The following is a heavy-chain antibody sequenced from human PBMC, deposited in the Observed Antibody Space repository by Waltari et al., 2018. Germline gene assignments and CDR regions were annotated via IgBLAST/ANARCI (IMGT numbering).Heavy chain of an antibody. CDR1: GYTFTGYY. CDR3: ARGSARGGPPWFDP. CDR2: SNPNSGGT. V-gene: IGHV1-2*02. Sequence: QVQLVQSGAEVKKPGASVKVSCKASGYTFTGYYMHWVRQAPGQGLEWMGGSNPNSGGTNYAQKFQGSVTMTRDTSISTAYMELSRLRSDDTAVYYCARGSARGGPPWFDPWGQGTLVTVSS. D-gene: IGHD3-10*01. J-gene: IGHJ5*02.